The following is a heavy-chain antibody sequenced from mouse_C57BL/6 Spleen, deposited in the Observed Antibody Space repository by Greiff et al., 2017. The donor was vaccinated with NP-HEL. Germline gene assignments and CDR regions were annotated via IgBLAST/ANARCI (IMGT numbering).Heavy chain of an antibody. CDR3: TRDRDWYAMDY. J-gene: IGHJ4*01. Sequence: EVKVEESGVGLVKPGGSLKLSCAASGFTFSSYAMSWVRQTPEKRLEWVAYISSGGDYLYYADTVKGRFTISRDNARNTLYLQMSSLKSEDTAMYYCTRDRDWYAMDYWGQGTSVTVSS. CDR1: GFTFSSYA. D-gene: IGHD4-1*01. V-gene: IGHV5-9-1*02. CDR2: ISSGGDYL.